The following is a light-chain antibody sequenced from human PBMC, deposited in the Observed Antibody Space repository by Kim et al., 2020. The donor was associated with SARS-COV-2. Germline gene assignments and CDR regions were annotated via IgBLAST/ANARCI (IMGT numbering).Light chain of an antibody. J-gene: IGLJ2*01. Sequence: NFMLTQPHSVSESPGKTVTISCTRSSGSIASNYVQWYQQRPGSAPTTVIYEDNQRPSGVPDRFSGSIDSSSNSASLTISGVKTEDEADYYCQSYDTSNPVVFGGGTQLTVL. V-gene: IGLV6-57*04. CDR2: EDN. CDR1: SGSIASNY. CDR3: QSYDTSNPVV.